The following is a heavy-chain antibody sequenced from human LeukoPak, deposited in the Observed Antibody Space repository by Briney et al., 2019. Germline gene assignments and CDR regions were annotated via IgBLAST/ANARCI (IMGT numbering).Heavy chain of an antibody. D-gene: IGHD4/OR15-4a*01. J-gene: IGHJ4*02. V-gene: IGHV4-34*01. Sequence: SETLSLTCAVYGGSFRGYYWSWIRQPPGKGLEWIGEINHSGSTNYNPSLKSRVTISVDTSKNQFSLKLSSVTAADTAVYYCARVSRLGIGGHGALDYWGQGTLVTVSS. CDR3: ARVSRLGIGGHGALDY. CDR2: INHSGST. CDR1: GGSFRGYY.